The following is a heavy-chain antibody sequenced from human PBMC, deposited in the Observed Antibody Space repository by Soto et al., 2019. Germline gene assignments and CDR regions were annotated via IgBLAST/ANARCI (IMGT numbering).Heavy chain of an antibody. Sequence: ASVKVSCKASGYTFTSYAMHWVRQAPGQRLEWMGWINAGNGNTKYSQKFQGRVTITRDTSASTAYMELSSLRSEDTAVYYCASGVATINSYYYYYMDVWGKGTTVTV. CDR2: INAGNGNT. J-gene: IGHJ6*03. V-gene: IGHV1-3*01. D-gene: IGHD5-12*01. CDR3: ASGVATINSYYYYYMDV. CDR1: GYTFTSYA.